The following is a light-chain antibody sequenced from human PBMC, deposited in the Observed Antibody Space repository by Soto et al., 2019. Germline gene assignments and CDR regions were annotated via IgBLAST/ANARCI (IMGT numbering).Light chain of an antibody. V-gene: IGKV1-39*01. CDR1: QTISSS. J-gene: IGKJ2*01. CDR2: AAS. Sequence: DIQMTQSPSPLSASVGHRVTITCRASQTISSSLNWYQQKPGKAPDLLIYAASNLQSGVPSRFSGSGSGSDFTLTISSLQPEDFATYYCQQSYSSPQMYTFGQGTRLEIK. CDR3: QQSYSSPQMYT.